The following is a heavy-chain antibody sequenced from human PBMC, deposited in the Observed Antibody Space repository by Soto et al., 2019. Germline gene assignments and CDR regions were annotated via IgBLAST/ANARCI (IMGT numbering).Heavy chain of an antibody. J-gene: IGHJ6*02. CDR1: GYTFTSYG. CDR2: ISAYNGNT. D-gene: IGHD2-2*02. V-gene: IGHV1-18*04. Sequence: QVQLVQSGAEVKKPGASVKVSCKASGYTFTSYGISWVRQAPGQGLEWMGWISAYNGNTNYAQKLQGRVTMTTDTSTSTAYMELRSLRADDTAVYYCARYCSSTSCYSYYYGMDVWGQGTTVTVSS. CDR3: ARYCSSTSCYSYYYGMDV.